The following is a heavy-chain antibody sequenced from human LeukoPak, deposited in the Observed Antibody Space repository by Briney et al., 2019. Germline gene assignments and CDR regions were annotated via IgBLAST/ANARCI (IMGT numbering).Heavy chain of an antibody. V-gene: IGHV3-30*18. CDR3: AKDMHSSSWYFPPRGIPVEYFQH. D-gene: IGHD6-13*01. Sequence: PGGSLRLSCAASGFTFSSYGMHWVRQAPGKGLEWVAVISYDGSNKYYADSVKGRFTISRDNSKNTLYLQMNSLRAEDTAVYYCAKDMHSSSWYFPPRGIPVEYFQHWGQGTLVTVSS. CDR2: ISYDGSNK. CDR1: GFTFSSYG. J-gene: IGHJ1*01.